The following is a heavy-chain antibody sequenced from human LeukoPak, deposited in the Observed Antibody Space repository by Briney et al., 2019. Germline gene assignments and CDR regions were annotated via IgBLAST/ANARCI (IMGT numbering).Heavy chain of an antibody. J-gene: IGHJ5*02. Sequence: SVKVSCKASGGTFSSYAISWVRQAPGQGLEWMGRIIPILGIANYAQKFQGRVTITADKSTSTAYMELSSLRSEDTAVYYCARAPRIAAAGTNWFDPWGQGTLVTVSS. CDR2: IIPILGIA. CDR3: ARAPRIAAAGTNWFDP. CDR1: GGTFSSYA. D-gene: IGHD6-13*01. V-gene: IGHV1-69*04.